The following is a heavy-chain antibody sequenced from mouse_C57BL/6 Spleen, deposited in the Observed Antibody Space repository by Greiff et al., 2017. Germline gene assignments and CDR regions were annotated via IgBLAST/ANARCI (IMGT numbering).Heavy chain of an antibody. D-gene: IGHD4-1*01. J-gene: IGHJ4*01. Sequence: QVQLQQSGPGLVQPSQSLSITCTVSGFSLTSYGVHWVRQSPGTGLEWLGVIWRGGSTDYTAAFMSRLSITKDNSKSQVFFKMNSLQADDTAIYYCAKTWDVRYYAMDYWGQGTSVTVSS. V-gene: IGHV2-5*01. CDR1: GFSLTSYG. CDR2: IWRGGST. CDR3: AKTWDVRYYAMDY.